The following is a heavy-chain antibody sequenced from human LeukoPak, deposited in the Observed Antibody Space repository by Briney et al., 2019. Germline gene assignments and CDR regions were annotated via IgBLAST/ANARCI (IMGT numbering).Heavy chain of an antibody. D-gene: IGHD4-17*01. CDR2: ISNSGSTM. Sequence: PGGSLRLSCAASGFTFSRYSMNWVRQSPGKGLDGISYISNSGSTMYYADSVKGRFTISRETARNSLFLQMNSLREEDAAVYYCARRLDDGDLYYYYYGMDVWGQGTTVTVSS. V-gene: IGHV3-48*02. CDR3: ARRLDDGDLYYYYYGMDV. CDR1: GFTFSRYS. J-gene: IGHJ6*02.